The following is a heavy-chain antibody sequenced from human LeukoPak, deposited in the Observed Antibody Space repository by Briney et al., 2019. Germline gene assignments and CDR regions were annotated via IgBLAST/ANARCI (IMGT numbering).Heavy chain of an antibody. CDR1: GGSISSSNYY. CDR3: ARLTGSAI. Sequence: SETLSLTCTVSGGSISSSNYYWGWIRQPPGKGLEWIGSIYYSGSTYYNPSLKSRVTISVDTSKNQFSLKLSSVTAADTALYYCARLTGSAIWGQGTVVTVSS. D-gene: IGHD3-10*01. J-gene: IGHJ3*02. V-gene: IGHV4-39*01. CDR2: IYYSGST.